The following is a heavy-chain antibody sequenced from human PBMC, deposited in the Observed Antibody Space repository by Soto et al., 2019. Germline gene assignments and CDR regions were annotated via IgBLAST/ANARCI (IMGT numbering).Heavy chain of an antibody. J-gene: IGHJ4*02. CDR3: AKDWMGLGYFFEY. CDR1: GFIFGNYA. D-gene: IGHD6-19*01. Sequence: GGSLRLSCAASGFIFGNYAMNWVRQHPLKGLEWVASISNVGVITYCADSVKGRFTVSRDNSNNTLYLQMSSLRVEDTAIYYCAKDWMGLGYFFEYWGQGAPVTVSS. V-gene: IGHV3-23*01. CDR2: ISNVGVIT.